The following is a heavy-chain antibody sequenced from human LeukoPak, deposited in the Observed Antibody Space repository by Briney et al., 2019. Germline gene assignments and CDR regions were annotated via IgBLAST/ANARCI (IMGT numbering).Heavy chain of an antibody. V-gene: IGHV4-34*01. J-gene: IGHJ3*02. CDR1: GGSFSGYY. D-gene: IGHD6-19*01. Sequence: SETLSLTCAVYGGSFSGYYWSWIRQPPGKGLEWIGEINHSGSTNYNPSLKSRVTISVDTSKNQFSLKLSSVTAADTAVHYCARHSSGWSSGAFDIWGQGTMVTVSS. CDR3: ARHSSGWSSGAFDI. CDR2: INHSGST.